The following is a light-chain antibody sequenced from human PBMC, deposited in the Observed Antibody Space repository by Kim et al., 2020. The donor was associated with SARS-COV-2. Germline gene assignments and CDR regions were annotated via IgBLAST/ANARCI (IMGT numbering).Light chain of an antibody. CDR3: QAWDSSTHVV. J-gene: IGLJ2*01. CDR2: QDR. V-gene: IGLV3-1*01. CDR1: NLGSKY. Sequence: SYELTQPPSVSVSPGQTASIPCSGNNLGSKYTCWYQQKPGQSPVLVIYQDRKRPSGIPERFSGSNSGSTATLTISGTQAMDEADYYCQAWDSSTHVVFGGGTKVTVL.